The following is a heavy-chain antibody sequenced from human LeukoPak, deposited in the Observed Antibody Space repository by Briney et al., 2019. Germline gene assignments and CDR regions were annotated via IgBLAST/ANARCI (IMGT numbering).Heavy chain of an antibody. D-gene: IGHD5-24*01. CDR3: AKVSDGAFDI. CDR1: GFTVTNSY. Sequence: GGSLRLSCAASGFTVTNSYMSWVRQAPGKGLEWVSIIYSEDDTYYAGSVKGRFTISRDNAKNSLYLQMNSLRAEDMALYYCAKVSDGAFDIWGQGTMVTVSS. J-gene: IGHJ3*02. CDR2: IYSEDDT. V-gene: IGHV3-53*05.